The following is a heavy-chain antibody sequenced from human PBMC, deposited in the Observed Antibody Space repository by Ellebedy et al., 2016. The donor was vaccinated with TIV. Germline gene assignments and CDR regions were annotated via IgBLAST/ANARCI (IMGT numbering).Heavy chain of an antibody. J-gene: IGHJ5*02. Sequence: GESLKISCQGFGYNFINYWIGWVRQRPGKGLEWMGIIFPGDSDIRYSPSFQGQVTISADKSINTAYLHWSSLKASDTAMYYCTRWTASFRLPEGVPWGQGTQVTVAS. V-gene: IGHV5-51*01. CDR1: GYNFINYW. CDR2: IFPGDSDI. D-gene: IGHD3/OR15-3a*01. CDR3: TRWTASFRLPEGVP.